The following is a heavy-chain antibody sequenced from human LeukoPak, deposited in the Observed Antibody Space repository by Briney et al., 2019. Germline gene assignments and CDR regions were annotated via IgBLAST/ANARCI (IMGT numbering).Heavy chain of an antibody. CDR3: ARGNYYDSSGYWRWFDP. V-gene: IGHV3-33*01. J-gene: IGHJ5*02. Sequence: QPGRSLRLSCAASGFTFGSYGMHWVRQAPGKGLEWVAVIWYDGSNKCYADSVKGRFTISRDNSKNTLYLQMNSLRAEDTAVYYCARGNYYDSSGYWRWFDPWGQGTLVTVSS. CDR2: IWYDGSNK. D-gene: IGHD3-22*01. CDR1: GFTFGSYG.